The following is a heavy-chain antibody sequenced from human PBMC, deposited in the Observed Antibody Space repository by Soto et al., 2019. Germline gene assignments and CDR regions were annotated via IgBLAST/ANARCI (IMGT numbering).Heavy chain of an antibody. Sequence: EVQLLESGGGLVQPGGSLRLSCAASGFTFSSYAMSWVRQAPGKGLEWVSAISGSGGSTYYADSVKGRFTISRDNSKNTLYLQMNSLRAEDTAVYYCAKRYYDFWSGPGDAFDIWGQGTMVTVSS. CDR3: AKRYYDFWSGPGDAFDI. CDR1: GFTFSSYA. D-gene: IGHD3-3*01. J-gene: IGHJ3*02. CDR2: ISGSGGST. V-gene: IGHV3-23*01.